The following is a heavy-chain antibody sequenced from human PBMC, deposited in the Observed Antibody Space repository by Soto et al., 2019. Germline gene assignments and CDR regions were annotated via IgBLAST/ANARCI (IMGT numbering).Heavy chain of an antibody. J-gene: IGHJ6*02. CDR1: GYTFRTYG. Sequence: QVQVVQSGAEVKKPGASVKVSCKASGYTFRTYGMHWVRQAPGQSLEWMGWLNGGTGQTRYSQRVQDRLIITRDTSASTGYMELSSLRSEDTAVYYCARGKGMEENYFYYGLDIWGQGTTVTVSS. CDR3: ARGKGMEENYFYYGLDI. D-gene: IGHD1-1*01. CDR2: LNGGTGQT. V-gene: IGHV1-3*01.